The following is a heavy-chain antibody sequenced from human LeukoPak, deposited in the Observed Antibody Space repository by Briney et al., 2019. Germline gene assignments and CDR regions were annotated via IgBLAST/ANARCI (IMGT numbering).Heavy chain of an antibody. V-gene: IGHV3-21*01. CDR2: ISTTSTYM. CDR1: GFTFSRYA. CDR3: ARVTEMATFTRYYFDY. J-gene: IGHJ4*02. D-gene: IGHD5-24*01. Sequence: GGSLRLSCAASGFTFSRYAMNWVRQAPGKGLEWVSSISTTSTYMDYADSVKGRFTISRDNAKNSLYLQMNSLRAEDTAVYFCARVTEMATFTRYYFDYWGQGTLVTVSS.